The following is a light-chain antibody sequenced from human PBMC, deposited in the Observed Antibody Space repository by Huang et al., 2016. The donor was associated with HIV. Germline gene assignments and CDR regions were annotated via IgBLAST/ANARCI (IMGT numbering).Light chain of an antibody. CDR2: AAS. J-gene: IGKJ5*01. V-gene: IGKV1-9*01. CDR3: QQLNSYPS. CDR1: QGISSY. Sequence: IQLTQSPSSLFASVGDRVTITCRASQGISSYLAWYQQKSGKAPNLLIYAASTLQSGVPSRFSGSGSGTDFTLTISSLQPEDFATYYCQQLNSYPSFGQGTRLEIK.